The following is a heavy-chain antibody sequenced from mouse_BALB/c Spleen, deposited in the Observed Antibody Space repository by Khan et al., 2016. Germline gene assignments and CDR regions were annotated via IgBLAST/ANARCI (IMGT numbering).Heavy chain of an antibody. J-gene: IGHJ2*01. CDR1: GYTFTSYW. CDR2: IYPGDGDT. V-gene: IGHV1-87*01. CDR3: ASYYGSSYDYFDY. D-gene: IGHD1-1*01. Sequence: VQLQESGAELARPGASVKLSCKASGYTFTSYWMQWVKQRPGQGLEWIGAIYPGDGDTRYTQKFKGTATLTADKSSSTAYMQLSSLASEDSAVYYCASYYGSSYDYFDYWGQGTTLTVSS.